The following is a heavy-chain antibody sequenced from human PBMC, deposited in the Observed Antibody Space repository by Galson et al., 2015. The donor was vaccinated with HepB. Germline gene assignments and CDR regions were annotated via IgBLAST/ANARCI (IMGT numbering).Heavy chain of an antibody. Sequence: SLRLSCAASGFTFSPYSMNWVRQAPGKGLEWVSYISSSSSTIYYADSVKGRFTISRDNAKNSLYLQMNSLRAEDTAVYYCASRGPGVVPARMLYSQHWGQGTLVTVSS. CDR1: GFTFSPYS. V-gene: IGHV3-48*01. D-gene: IGHD2-2*01. J-gene: IGHJ1*01. CDR2: ISSSSSTI. CDR3: ASRGPGVVPARMLYSQH.